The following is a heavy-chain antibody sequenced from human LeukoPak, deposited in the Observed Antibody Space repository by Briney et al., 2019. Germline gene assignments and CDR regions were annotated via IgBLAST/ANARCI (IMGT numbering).Heavy chain of an antibody. Sequence: ASVKVSCKASGYTFTDYYIHWVRQAPGHGLEWMGWINPNSGGTNYAQKFQGRVTMTRDTSISTVYMELSWLRSDDTAVYYCARVVTIFGVLFRSRFYYWGQGTLVTVSS. D-gene: IGHD3-3*01. CDR2: INPNSGGT. CDR1: GYTFTDYY. CDR3: ARVVTIFGVLFRSRFYY. V-gene: IGHV1-2*02. J-gene: IGHJ4*02.